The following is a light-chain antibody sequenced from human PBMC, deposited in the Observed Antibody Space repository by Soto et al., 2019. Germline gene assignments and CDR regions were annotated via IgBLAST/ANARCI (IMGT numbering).Light chain of an antibody. V-gene: IGKV3-15*01. CDR1: QSVSSK. CDR2: GAS. Sequence: EIVMTQSPATLSASPGERATLSCRASQSVSSKLAWYQQKPGQAPRLLIHGASTRATGIPGRFSGSGSVTEFTHAISSLQSEDFAIYYCQQYNYWPPTFGQGTKVDIK. CDR3: QQYNYWPPT. J-gene: IGKJ1*01.